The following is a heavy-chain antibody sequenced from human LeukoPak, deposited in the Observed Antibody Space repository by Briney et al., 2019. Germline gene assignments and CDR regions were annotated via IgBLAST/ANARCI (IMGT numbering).Heavy chain of an antibody. J-gene: IGHJ4*02. CDR2: IYYSGST. V-gene: IGHV4-59*13. D-gene: IGHD1-1*01. CDR3: ARDNERNYFDY. Sequence: SETLSLTCTVSGGSISSYYWSWIRQPPGKGLEWIGYIYYSGSTNYNPSLKSRVTISIDTSRTQFSLKLSSVTAADTTVYYCARDNERNYFDYWGQGTLVTVSS. CDR1: GGSISSYY.